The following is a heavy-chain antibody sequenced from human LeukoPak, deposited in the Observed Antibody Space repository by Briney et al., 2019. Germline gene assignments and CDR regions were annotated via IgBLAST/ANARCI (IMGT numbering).Heavy chain of an antibody. CDR2: IYYSGST. D-gene: IGHD6-25*01. J-gene: IGHJ5*02. CDR3: ARAALRNWFDP. CDR1: GGSINSYY. V-gene: IGHV4-59*01. Sequence: SETLSLTCTVSGGSINSYYRSWIRQPPGKGLEWLGYIYYSGSTNYNPSLKSRVTISVDTSKNQFSLKLSSVTAADTAVYYCARAALRNWFDPWGQGTLVTVSS.